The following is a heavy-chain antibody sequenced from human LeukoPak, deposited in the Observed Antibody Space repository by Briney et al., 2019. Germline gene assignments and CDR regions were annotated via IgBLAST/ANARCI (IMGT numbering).Heavy chain of an antibody. D-gene: IGHD3-22*01. CDR1: GYTFTGYY. V-gene: IGHV1-2*02. CDR3: ARVLDSSGYPDY. Sequence: ASVKVSCKASGYTFTGYYMHWVRQAPGQGLEWMGWINPNSGGTNYAQKFQGRVTMTRDTSISTAYMEVSRLRSDDTAVYYCARVLDSSGYPDYWGQGTLVTASS. CDR2: INPNSGGT. J-gene: IGHJ4*02.